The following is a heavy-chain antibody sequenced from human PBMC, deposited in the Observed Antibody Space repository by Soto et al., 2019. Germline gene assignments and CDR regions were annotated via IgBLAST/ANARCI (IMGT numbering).Heavy chain of an antibody. V-gene: IGHV1-46*01. J-gene: IGHJ5*02. D-gene: IGHD3-22*01. CDR3: ARGSRGGPHYYDSSVGWFDP. CDR2: IFPSGGGT. Sequence: QVQLVQSGAEVKNLGASAKISCKASGYTFTSHYMHWVRQAPGQGLEWTGAIFPSGGGTTYAPKFQGRVTMTGDTSTSPVYRELSSLPSEDTAVYYCARGSRGGPHYYDSSVGWFDPWGQGTLVTVSS. CDR1: GYTFTSHY.